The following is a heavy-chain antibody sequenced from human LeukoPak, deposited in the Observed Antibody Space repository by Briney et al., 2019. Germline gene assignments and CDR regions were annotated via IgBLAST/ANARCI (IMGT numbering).Heavy chain of an antibody. J-gene: IGHJ4*02. Sequence: ASVKVSCKVSGYTLTELSMHWVRQAPGKGLEWMGGFDPEDGETIHAQKFQGRVTMTEDTSTDTAYMELSSLRSDDTAVYYCARDHYDYVWGSYRYIFDYWGQGTLVTVSS. CDR3: ARDHYDYVWGSYRYIFDY. D-gene: IGHD3-16*02. CDR1: GYTLTELS. V-gene: IGHV1-24*01. CDR2: FDPEDGET.